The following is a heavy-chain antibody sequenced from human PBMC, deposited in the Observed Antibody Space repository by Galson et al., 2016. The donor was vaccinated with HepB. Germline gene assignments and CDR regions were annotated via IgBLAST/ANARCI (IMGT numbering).Heavy chain of an antibody. Sequence: SGYAFASYNMHWVRQAPGQGLEWMGIINPSGGSTNYAQKFQGRVTMTRDTSTSTVYMELSSLRSEDTAVYYCAYDYGDYNVDYWGQGTLVTGSS. J-gene: IGHJ4*02. CDR1: GYAFASYN. V-gene: IGHV1-46*01. CDR3: AYDYGDYNVDY. CDR2: INPSGGST. D-gene: IGHD4-17*01.